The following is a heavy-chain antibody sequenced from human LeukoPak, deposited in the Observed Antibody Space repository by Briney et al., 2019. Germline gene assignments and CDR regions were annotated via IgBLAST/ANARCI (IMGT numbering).Heavy chain of an antibody. CDR1: GGSISSSSYY. CDR2: IYTSGST. Sequence: PSETLSLTCTVSGGSISSSSYYWGWIRQPPGKGLEWIGRIYTSGSTNYNPSLKSRVTMSVDTSKNQFSLKLSSVTAADTAVYYCARDKADYYGSGRKDAFDIWGQGTMVTVSS. V-gene: IGHV4-39*07. D-gene: IGHD3-10*01. CDR3: ARDKADYYGSGRKDAFDI. J-gene: IGHJ3*02.